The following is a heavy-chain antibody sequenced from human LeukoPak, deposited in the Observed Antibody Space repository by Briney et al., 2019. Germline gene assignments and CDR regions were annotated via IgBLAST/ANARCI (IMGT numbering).Heavy chain of an antibody. J-gene: IGHJ4*02. CDR3: AMVGYCSSTSCGLLDY. CDR1: GYSFTSYW. V-gene: IGHV5-51*01. Sequence: GESLKISCKGSGYSFTSYWIGWVRQMPGKGLEWMGIIYPGDSDTRYSPSFQGQVTISADKSISTAYLQWSSLKASDTAMYYCAMVGYCSSTSCGLLDYWGQGTLVTVSS. D-gene: IGHD2-2*01. CDR2: IYPGDSDT.